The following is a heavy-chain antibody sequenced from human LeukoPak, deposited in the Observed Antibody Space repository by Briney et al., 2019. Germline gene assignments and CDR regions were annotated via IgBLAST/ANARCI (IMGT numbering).Heavy chain of an antibody. CDR2: ISYDGSNK. D-gene: IGHD3-22*01. CDR3: AKDQLWGNHYDNSGYPTFDY. CDR1: GFTFSSYG. V-gene: IGHV3-30*18. J-gene: IGHJ4*02. Sequence: GGSLRLSRAASGFTFSSYGMHWVRQAPGKGLEWVAVISYDGSNKYYAESVKGRFTISRDNSKNTLYLQMNSLRAEDTAVYYCAKDQLWGNHYDNSGYPTFDYWSQGTHVTVSS.